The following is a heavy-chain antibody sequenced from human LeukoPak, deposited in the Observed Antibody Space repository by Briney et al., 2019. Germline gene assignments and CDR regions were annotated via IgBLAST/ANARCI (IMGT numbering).Heavy chain of an antibody. D-gene: IGHD5-18*01. CDR3: ARPNVDTAMVIDY. J-gene: IGHJ4*02. Sequence: PSETLSLTCAVYGGSFSGYYWSWIRQPPGKGLEWIGEINHSGSTNYNPSLKSRVTISVDTSKNQFSLKLSSVTAADTAVYYCARPNVDTAMVIDYWGQGTLVTVSS. V-gene: IGHV4-34*01. CDR1: GGSFSGYY. CDR2: INHSGST.